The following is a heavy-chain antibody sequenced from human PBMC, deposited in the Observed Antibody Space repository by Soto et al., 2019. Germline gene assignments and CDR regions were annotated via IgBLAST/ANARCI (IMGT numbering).Heavy chain of an antibody. Sequence: SETLSLTCTVSGGSISSGGYYWSWIRQHPGKGLEWIGYIYYSGSTYYNPSLKSRVTISVDTSKNQFSLKLSSVTAADTAVYYCAREGQWAGTTAASWFDPWGQGTLVTVSS. V-gene: IGHV4-31*03. CDR2: IYYSGST. CDR3: AREGQWAGTTAASWFDP. D-gene: IGHD1-7*01. CDR1: GGSISSGGYY. J-gene: IGHJ5*02.